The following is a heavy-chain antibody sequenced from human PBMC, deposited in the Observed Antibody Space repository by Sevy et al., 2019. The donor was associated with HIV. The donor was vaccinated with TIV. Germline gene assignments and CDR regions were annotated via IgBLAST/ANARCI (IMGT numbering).Heavy chain of an antibody. V-gene: IGHV3-11*01. Sequence: GGSLRLSCAASGFTFSDYYMSWIRQAPGKGLEWVSYISSSGSTIYYADSVKGRFTISRDNAKNSLYLQMNSLRAEDTAVYYCARDPVAAAGKRYYDYGMDVWVQGTTVTVSS. CDR2: ISSSGSTI. CDR3: ARDPVAAAGKRYYDYGMDV. J-gene: IGHJ6*02. D-gene: IGHD6-13*01. CDR1: GFTFSDYY.